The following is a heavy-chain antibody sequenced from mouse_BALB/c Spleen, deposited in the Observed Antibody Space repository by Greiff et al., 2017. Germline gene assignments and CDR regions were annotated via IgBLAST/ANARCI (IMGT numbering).Heavy chain of an antibody. CDR1: GFSLTGYG. V-gene: IGHV2-6-7*01. CDR3: ARVEPFTTVVDY. Sequence: QVQLQQSGPGLVAPSQSLSITCTVSGFSLTGYGVNWVRQPPGKGLEWLGMIWGDGSTDYNSALKSRLSISKDNSKSQVFLKMNSLQTDDTARYYCARVEPFTTVVDYWGQGTTLTVSS. D-gene: IGHD1-1*01. J-gene: IGHJ2*01. CDR2: IWGDGST.